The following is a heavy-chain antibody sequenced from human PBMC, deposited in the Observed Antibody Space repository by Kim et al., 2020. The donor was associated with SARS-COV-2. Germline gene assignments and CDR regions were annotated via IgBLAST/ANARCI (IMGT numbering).Heavy chain of an antibody. J-gene: IGHJ3*02. CDR2: IYYSGSS. D-gene: IGHD3-10*01. Sequence: SETLSLTCTVSGGSMTTHYWSWIRQPPGKGLEWIGHIYYSGSSSHNPSLKSRVTISVDTSKNQFSLKLRSVTAADTAVYYCARGPRGDAFDIWGQGTMVT. V-gene: IGHV4-59*11. CDR3: ARGPRGDAFDI. CDR1: GGSMTTHY.